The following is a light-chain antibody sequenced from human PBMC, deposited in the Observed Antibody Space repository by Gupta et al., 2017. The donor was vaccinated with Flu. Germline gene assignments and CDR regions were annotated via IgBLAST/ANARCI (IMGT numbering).Light chain of an antibody. Sequence: IRISWTGTSSDVGGNNYVSWYQQPTGKAPKLMIYYVSNRPSGVSSRFSGSKSGNTASLTISGLQAEDEANYYCSSYASSSTSWVFGGGTKLTVL. CDR1: SSDVGGNNY. CDR3: SSYASSSTSWV. CDR2: YVS. J-gene: IGLJ3*02. V-gene: IGLV2-14*04.